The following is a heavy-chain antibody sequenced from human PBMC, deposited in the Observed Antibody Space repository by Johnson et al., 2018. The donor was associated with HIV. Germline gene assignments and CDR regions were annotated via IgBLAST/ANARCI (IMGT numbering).Heavy chain of an antibody. CDR3: AKDERAAAGTRGLDAFDS. J-gene: IGHJ3*02. CDR2: IYSGGST. CDR1: GFTFSSYA. Sequence: QVQLVESGGGVVQPGRSLRLSCAASGFTFSSYAIHWVRQAPGKGLEWVAVIYSGGSTYYADSVKGRFTISRDNSKNTLYLQMNSLRAEDTAVYYCAKDERAAAGTRGLDAFDSWGQGTMVTVSS. V-gene: IGHV3-NL1*01. D-gene: IGHD6-13*01.